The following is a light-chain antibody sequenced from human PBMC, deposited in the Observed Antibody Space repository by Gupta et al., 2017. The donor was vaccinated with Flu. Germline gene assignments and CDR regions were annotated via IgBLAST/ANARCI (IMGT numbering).Light chain of an antibody. J-gene: IGKJ1*01. CDR2: AAS. Sequence: DIQMTQSPSSLSASVGDRVTITYRASQSISIYLNWYQQKAGKAPKLLIYAASSLQSGVPSRFSGSGSGTDFTLTISRLQPEDFATYYCQQRDSTPRTFGQGTKVEIK. CDR3: QQRDSTPRT. V-gene: IGKV1-39*01. CDR1: QSISIY.